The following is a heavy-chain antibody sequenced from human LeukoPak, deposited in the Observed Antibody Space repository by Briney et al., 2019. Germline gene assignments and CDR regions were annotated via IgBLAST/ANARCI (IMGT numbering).Heavy chain of an antibody. Sequence: GESLKISCKGSGYSFTTYWIGWVRKMPGKGLEWMGIIYPGDSDTRYSPSFQGQVTIPADKSISTAYLQWSSLKASDAAMYYCARLDSSSWYLTWQGWGQGTLVTVSS. J-gene: IGHJ4*02. V-gene: IGHV5-51*01. D-gene: IGHD6-13*01. CDR1: GYSFTTYW. CDR2: IYPGDSDT. CDR3: ARLDSSSWYLTWQG.